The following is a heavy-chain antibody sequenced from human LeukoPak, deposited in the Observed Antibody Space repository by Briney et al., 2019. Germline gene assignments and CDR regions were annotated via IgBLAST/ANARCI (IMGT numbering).Heavy chain of an antibody. CDR1: GGSFSGYY. V-gene: IGHV4-59*10. J-gene: IGHJ6*03. Sequence: SETLSLTCAVYGGSFSGYYWSWIRQPAGKGLEWIGRIYTSGSTNYNPSLKSRVTISVDTSKNQFSLKLSSVTAADTAVYYCATTSYGDYPYYYYYYMDVWGKGTTVTVSS. D-gene: IGHD4-17*01. CDR2: IYTSGST. CDR3: ATTSYGDYPYYYYYYMDV.